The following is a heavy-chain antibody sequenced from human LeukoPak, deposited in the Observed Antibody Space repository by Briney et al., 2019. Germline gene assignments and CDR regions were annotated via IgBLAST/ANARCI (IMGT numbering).Heavy chain of an antibody. CDR3: ARGPYSYDSSGAFDI. J-gene: IGHJ3*02. CDR2: IYTSGST. V-gene: IGHV4-61*02. D-gene: IGHD3-22*01. Sequence: SETLSLTCTVSGGSISSGSYYWSWIRQPAGKGLEWIGRIYTSGSTNYNPSLKSRVTISVDTSKNQFSLKLSSVTAADTAVYFCARGPYSYDSSGAFDIWGQGTMVTVSS. CDR1: GGSISSGSYY.